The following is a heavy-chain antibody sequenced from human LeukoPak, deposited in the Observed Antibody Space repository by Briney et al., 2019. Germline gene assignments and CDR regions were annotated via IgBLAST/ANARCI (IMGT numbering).Heavy chain of an antibody. CDR3: AKSPGLTYYYYYYMDV. CDR2: ISYDGSNK. CDR1: GFTFSSYE. J-gene: IGHJ6*03. Sequence: PGGSLRLSCAASGFTFSSYEMNWVRQAPGKGLEWVAVISYDGSNKYYADSVKGRFTISRDNSKNTLYLQMNSLRAEDTAVYYCAKSPGLTYYYYYYMDVWGKGTTVTVSS. V-gene: IGHV3-30*18. D-gene: IGHD3-16*01.